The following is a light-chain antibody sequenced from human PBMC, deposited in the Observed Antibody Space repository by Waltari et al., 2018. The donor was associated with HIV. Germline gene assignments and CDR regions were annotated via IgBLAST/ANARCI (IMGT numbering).Light chain of an antibody. V-gene: IGLV1-51*01. J-gene: IGLJ2*01. CDR1: NSNIGNNY. Sequence: QSVLTQPPSVSAAPGQKVTISCSGSNSNIGNNYVYCYQQLPGTAPKLLIYDNNKRPSGIPDRFSGSKSGASATLGITGLQTGDEADYYCGTWDSSLSAGVFGGGTKLTVL. CDR3: GTWDSSLSAGV. CDR2: DNN.